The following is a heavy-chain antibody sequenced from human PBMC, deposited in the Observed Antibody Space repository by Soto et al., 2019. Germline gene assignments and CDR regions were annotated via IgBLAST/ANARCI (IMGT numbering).Heavy chain of an antibody. CDR2: IKAYNGET. J-gene: IGHJ4*02. Sequence: ASVKVSCKASGYTFSSYGISWVRQAPGRGLEWMGWIKAYNGETKYAEKVQGRVTMTTDRSTATGYMELRSLTSDDTAVYDCARVFGDSVFRAADYWGQGTMVTVSS. D-gene: IGHD2-21*01. V-gene: IGHV1-18*04. CDR1: GYTFSSYG. CDR3: ARVFGDSVFRAADY.